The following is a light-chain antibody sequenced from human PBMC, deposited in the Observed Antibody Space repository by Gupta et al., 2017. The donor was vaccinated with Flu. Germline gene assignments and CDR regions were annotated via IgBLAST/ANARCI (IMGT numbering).Light chain of an antibody. V-gene: IGKV3-11*01. J-gene: IGKJ4*01. Sequence: ELVLTQSPATLSVSPGERVTLSCRASQSVSTSLAWYQHKRGQPPRLLFFDAANRAAGVTGRFSVSGTGKEFLLTISGREPEDFAVYYCQQRSNWPPLTFGGGTKVEIK. CDR1: QSVSTS. CDR2: DAA. CDR3: QQRSNWPPLT.